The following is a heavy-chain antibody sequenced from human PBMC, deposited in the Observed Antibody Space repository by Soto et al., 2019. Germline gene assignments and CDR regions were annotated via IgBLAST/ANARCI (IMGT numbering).Heavy chain of an antibody. CDR1: GGSFSGYY. CDR2: INHSGST. Sequence: XATLSLTFAVYGGSFSGYYWSWIRQPPGKGLEWIGEINHSGSTNYNPSLKSRVTISVDTSKNQFSLKLSSVTAADTAVYYCAGYYYDSSGPDHETDAFDIWGQGTMVTVSS. J-gene: IGHJ3*02. D-gene: IGHD3-22*01. V-gene: IGHV4-34*01. CDR3: AGYYYDSSGPDHETDAFDI.